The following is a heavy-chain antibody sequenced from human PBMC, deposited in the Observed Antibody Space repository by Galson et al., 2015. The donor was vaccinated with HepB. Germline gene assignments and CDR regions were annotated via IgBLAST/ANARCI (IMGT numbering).Heavy chain of an antibody. Sequence: SLRLSCAASGFTFVAFGMSWVRQAPGKGLEWVSGINWNDDNKGYAGSVMGRFTISRDNAKKSLYLQLNSLRAEDTALYYCARDFSLASGHDAFDVWGHGTMVTVSS. J-gene: IGHJ3*01. CDR1: GFTFVAFG. CDR3: ARDFSLASGHDAFDV. D-gene: IGHD2-15*01. CDR2: INWNDDNK. V-gene: IGHV3-20*04.